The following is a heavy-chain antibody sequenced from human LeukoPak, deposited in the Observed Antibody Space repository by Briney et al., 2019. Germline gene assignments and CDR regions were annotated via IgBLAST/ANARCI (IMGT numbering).Heavy chain of an antibody. CDR3: ARLVPYYGEYGDYFPEEDKEVSGNYYFDY. Sequence: SETLSLTCTVSGGSISSSSYYWGWIRQPPGKGLEWIGSIYYSGSTYYNPSLKSRVTISVDTSKNQFSLKLSSVTAADTALYYCARLVPYYGEYGDYFPEEDKEVSGNYYFDYWGQGTLVTVSS. CDR1: GGSISSSSYY. J-gene: IGHJ4*02. D-gene: IGHD4-17*01. V-gene: IGHV4-39*01. CDR2: IYYSGST.